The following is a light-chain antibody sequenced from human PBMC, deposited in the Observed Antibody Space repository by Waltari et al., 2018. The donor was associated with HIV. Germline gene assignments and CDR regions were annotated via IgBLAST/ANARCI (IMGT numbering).Light chain of an antibody. J-gene: IGLJ3*02. V-gene: IGLV2-14*01. CDR2: EVS. Sequence: QSALTQPASVSGSPGQSITISCTGISSDIGGYNSASWYQQHPGKAPKLMIYEVSDRPSGVSFRFSGSKSGNTASLTISGLQAEDEGDYYCASYTSSNVVFGGGTKLTVL. CDR1: SSDIGGYNS. CDR3: ASYTSSNVV.